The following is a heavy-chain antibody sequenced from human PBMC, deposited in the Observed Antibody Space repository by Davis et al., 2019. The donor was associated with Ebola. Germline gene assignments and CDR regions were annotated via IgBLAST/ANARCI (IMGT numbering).Heavy chain of an antibody. CDR1: GFTCSSYS. CDR3: AKDIRGKVPGYYFAY. CDR2: ISSSSSYI. J-gene: IGHJ4*02. Sequence: GGSLRLSCAASGFTCSSYSMNWVRQAPGNGLEWVSSISSSSSYIYYADSVKGRFTISRDNAKNSLYLQMNSLRAEDTALYYCAKDIRGKVPGYYFAYWGQGTLVTVSS. D-gene: IGHD3-10*01. V-gene: IGHV3-21*04.